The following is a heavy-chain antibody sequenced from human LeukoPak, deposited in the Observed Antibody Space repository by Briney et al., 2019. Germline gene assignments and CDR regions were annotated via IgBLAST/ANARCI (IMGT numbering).Heavy chain of an antibody. Sequence: ASVTVSCTASGYTFTGYYMHWVRQAPGQGLEWMGWVNPNSGGTNYAQKFQGWVTMTRDTSISTAYMELSRLRSDDTAVYYCARGGLDTPIPFDYWGQGTLVTVSS. CDR2: VNPNSGGT. CDR3: ARGGLDTPIPFDY. CDR1: GYTFTGYY. J-gene: IGHJ4*02. D-gene: IGHD6-19*01. V-gene: IGHV1-2*04.